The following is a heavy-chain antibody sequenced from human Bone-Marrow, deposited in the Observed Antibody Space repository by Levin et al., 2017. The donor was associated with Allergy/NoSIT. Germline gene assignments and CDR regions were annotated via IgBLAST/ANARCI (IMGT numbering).Heavy chain of an antibody. CDR3: ARGSYFGGLSFDC. CDR1: GGSVSSGSYY. J-gene: IGHJ4*02. V-gene: IGHV4-61*01. Sequence: SETLSLTCTVSGGSVSSGSYYWSWIRQPPGKGLEWIAYIYHSGSTKYNPSLKRRVTISLDTSRNQFSLRLTSLTAADTAVYYCARGSYFGGLSFDCWGKGTLVTVSS. D-gene: IGHD4-23*01. CDR2: IYHSGST.